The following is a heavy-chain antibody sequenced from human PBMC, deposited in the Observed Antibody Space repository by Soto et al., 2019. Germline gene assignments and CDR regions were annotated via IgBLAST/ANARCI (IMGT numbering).Heavy chain of an antibody. J-gene: IGHJ4*02. Sequence: SETLSLTCAVSGGSISTSNWWSWVRQPPGKGLEWIGEVYRTGSTNYNPSLESRVIVSVDKSKNQFSLKLTSVTAAGTAVYYCARARATIAAAAIFDCWGQGTLVTVSS. CDR2: VYRTGST. V-gene: IGHV4-4*02. D-gene: IGHD6-13*01. CDR1: GGSISTSNW. CDR3: ARARATIAAAAIFDC.